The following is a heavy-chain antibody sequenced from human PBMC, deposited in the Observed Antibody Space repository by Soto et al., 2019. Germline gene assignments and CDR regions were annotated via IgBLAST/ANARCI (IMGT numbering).Heavy chain of an antibody. Sequence: SETLSLTCAVSGDSISSGYYWAWIRQPPGKGLEWIGSIYHSGSTNYNPSLKSRVTISVDKSKNQFSLKLSSVTAADTAVYYCARGEGIAARPATYYYYGMDVWGQGTKVTVSS. V-gene: IGHV4-38-2*01. CDR1: GDSISSGYY. J-gene: IGHJ6*02. CDR3: ARGEGIAARPATYYYYGMDV. CDR2: IYHSGST. D-gene: IGHD6-6*01.